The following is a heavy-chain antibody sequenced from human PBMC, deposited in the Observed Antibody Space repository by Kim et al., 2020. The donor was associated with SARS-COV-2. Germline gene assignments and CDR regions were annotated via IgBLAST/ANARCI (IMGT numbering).Heavy chain of an antibody. CDR2: ISYDGSRK. V-gene: IGHV3-30*18. Sequence: GGSLRLSCAASGFTFSTYGIHWVRQAPGKGLEWVSFISYDGSRKYCADSVKGRFTISRDNSKNTLYLQMNSLRTEDTAVYYCAKGGNGCSCDSCHYWYFDLWGRGHLVTVSS. D-gene: IGHD2-15*01. CDR1: GFTFSTYG. J-gene: IGHJ2*01. CDR3: AKGGNGCSCDSCHYWYFDL.